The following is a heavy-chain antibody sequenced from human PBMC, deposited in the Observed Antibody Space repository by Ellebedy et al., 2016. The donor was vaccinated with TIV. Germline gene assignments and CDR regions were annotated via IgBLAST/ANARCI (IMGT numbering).Heavy chain of an antibody. CDR2: IEPDGSDR. CDR3: VRYQSRYQSNRDLDY. V-gene: IGHV3-7*03. Sequence: PGGSLRLSCAASGFTFSTYWMSWVRQAPGKGLEWVAYIEPDGSDRYYVDSVKGRFTVSRDNPKNSLFLQMNSLRAEDTAVYYCVRYQSRYQSNRDLDYWGQGTLVTVSS. CDR1: GFTFSTYW. D-gene: IGHD1/OR15-1a*01. J-gene: IGHJ4*02.